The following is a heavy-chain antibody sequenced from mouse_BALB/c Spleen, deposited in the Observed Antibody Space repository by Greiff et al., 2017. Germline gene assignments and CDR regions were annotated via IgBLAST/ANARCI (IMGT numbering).Heavy chain of an antibody. CDR3: ARRFYDGYYWYFDV. V-gene: IGHV1S81*02. CDR1: AYTFTSYW. Sequence: VQLQQPAAQLVKPGASVTLSCKASAYTFTSYWLPWLKQRPGQGLEWIGEINPSNGRTNYNEKFKSKATLTVDKSSSTAYMQLSSLTSEDSAVYYCARRFYDGYYWYFDVWGAGATVSVSS. J-gene: IGHJ1*01. CDR2: INPSNGRT. D-gene: IGHD2-3*01.